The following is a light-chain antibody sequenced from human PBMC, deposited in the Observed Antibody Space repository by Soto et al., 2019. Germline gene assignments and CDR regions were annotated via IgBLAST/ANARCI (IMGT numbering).Light chain of an antibody. J-gene: IGLJ1*01. V-gene: IGLV2-14*01. Sequence: QSALTQPASVSGSPGQLIAISCTGTSSDVGGSGYVSWYQQHPGKAPKRLISKVSNRPSGVSDLFSGSKSGNTASLTISGLQAEDEADYYCSSFTSAYTFVFGSGTKVTVL. CDR1: SSDVGGSGY. CDR2: KVS. CDR3: SSFTSAYTFV.